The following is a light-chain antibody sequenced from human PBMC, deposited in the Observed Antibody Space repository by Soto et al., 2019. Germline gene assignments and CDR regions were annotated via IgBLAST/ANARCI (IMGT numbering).Light chain of an antibody. CDR1: QSVSNH. J-gene: IGKJ1*01. Sequence: EVVLTQSPVTVSLSPGERATLSCRAGQSVSNHLAWYQQKPGQAPRLLIYDASNRPTGIPARFSGSGSGTDFTLTITSLESEDFAVYYCQHRGRFGQGTKVDIK. CDR2: DAS. V-gene: IGKV3-11*01. CDR3: QHRGR.